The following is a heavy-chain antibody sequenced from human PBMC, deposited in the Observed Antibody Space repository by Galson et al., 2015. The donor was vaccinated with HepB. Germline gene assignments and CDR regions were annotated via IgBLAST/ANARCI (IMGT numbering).Heavy chain of an antibody. V-gene: IGHV4-39*01. CDR1: GGSISSSSYY. J-gene: IGHJ4*02. CDR3: ASPTRYRATGWSVRFDY. D-gene: IGHD2-15*01. Sequence: SETLSLTCTVSGGSISSSSYYWGWIRLPPGKGLEWIGSIYYSGSTYYNPSLKSRVTISVDTSKNQFSLKLSSVTAADTAVYYCASPTRYRATGWSVRFDYWGQGTLVTVSS. CDR2: IYYSGST.